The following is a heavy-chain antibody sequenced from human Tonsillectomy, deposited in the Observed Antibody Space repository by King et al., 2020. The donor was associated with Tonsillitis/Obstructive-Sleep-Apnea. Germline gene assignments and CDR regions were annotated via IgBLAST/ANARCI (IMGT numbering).Heavy chain of an antibody. V-gene: IGHV1-58*01. D-gene: IGHD5-24*01. J-gene: IGHJ4*02. CDR2: IVVGSGNT. CDR3: AAIPGGLDLNYLLDY. CDR1: GFTFTSSA. Sequence: QLVQSGPEVKKPGTSVKVSCKASGFTFTSSAVQWVRQARGQRLEWIGWIVVGSGNTNYAQKFQERVTITRDMSTSTAYMELSSLRSEDTAVYYCAAIPGGLDLNYLLDYWGQGTLVTVSS.